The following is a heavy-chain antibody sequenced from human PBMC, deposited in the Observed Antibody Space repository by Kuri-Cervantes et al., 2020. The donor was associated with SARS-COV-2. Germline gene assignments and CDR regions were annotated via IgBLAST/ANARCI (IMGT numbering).Heavy chain of an antibody. V-gene: IGHV3-7*01. J-gene: IGHJ1*01. Sequence: GESLKISCAASGFTFSSYWMSWVRQAPGKGLEWVANIKQDGSEKYYVDSVKGRFTISRDNAKNSPYLQMNSLRAEDTAVYYCARDWVAAAGQAEYFQHWGQGTRVTVSS. CDR3: ARDWVAAAGQAEYFQH. D-gene: IGHD6-13*01. CDR1: GFTFSSYW. CDR2: IKQDGSEK.